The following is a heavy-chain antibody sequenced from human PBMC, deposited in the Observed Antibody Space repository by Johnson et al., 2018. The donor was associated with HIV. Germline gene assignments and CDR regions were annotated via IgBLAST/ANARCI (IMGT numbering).Heavy chain of an antibody. V-gene: IGHV3-23*04. CDR2: ISGSGGST. CDR3: ARDPGFDDAFDI. CDR1: GFTFSSYA. Sequence: VQLVESGGGVLRPGGSLRLSCAASGFTFSSYAMHWVRQAPGKGLEWVSAISGSGGSTYYADSVKGRFTISRDNSKNTLYLQMNSLRAEDTAVYYCARDPGFDDAFDIWGQGTMVTVSS. J-gene: IGHJ3*02.